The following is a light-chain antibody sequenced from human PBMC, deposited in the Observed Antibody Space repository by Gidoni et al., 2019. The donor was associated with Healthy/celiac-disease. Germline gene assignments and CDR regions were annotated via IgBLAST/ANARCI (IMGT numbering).Light chain of an antibody. CDR2: AAS. CDR3: QQFNSYPALT. Sequence: IQLTQSPSSLSASVGDRVTITCRASQGISSYLAWYQQKPGKAPKLLIDAASTLQSGVPSRFSGSGAGTDFTLTISSLQPEDFATDYCQQFNSYPALTCGGGTKVEIK. V-gene: IGKV1-9*01. CDR1: QGISSY. J-gene: IGKJ4*02.